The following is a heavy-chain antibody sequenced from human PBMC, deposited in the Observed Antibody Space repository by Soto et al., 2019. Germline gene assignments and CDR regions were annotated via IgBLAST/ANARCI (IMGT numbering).Heavy chain of an antibody. CDR1: GFTFSNYW. J-gene: IGHJ4*02. Sequence: EVQLVESGGGLVQPGESLRLSCAASGFTFSNYWMHWGRQAPGKGLVWVSRIDSDGSRITYADFVKGGFTISRDNAKNTVYLHMNSLTAEDTDVYYCVRTSLVVAVATREDFWGQGTLVTVSS. CDR2: IDSDGSRI. CDR3: VRTSLVVAVATREDF. D-gene: IGHD2-15*01. V-gene: IGHV3-74*01.